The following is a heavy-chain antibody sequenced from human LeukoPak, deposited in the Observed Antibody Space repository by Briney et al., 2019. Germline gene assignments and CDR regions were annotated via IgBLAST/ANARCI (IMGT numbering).Heavy chain of an antibody. CDR3: ARDLGQHGGNLSEYFQH. Sequence: ASVQVSCKASGGTFSSYAISWVRQAPGQGLEWMGGIIPIFGTANYAQKFQGRVTITTDESTSTAYMELSSLSSEDTAVYYCARDLGQHGGNLSEYFQHRGQGTLVTVSS. J-gene: IGHJ1*01. D-gene: IGHD4-23*01. V-gene: IGHV1-69*05. CDR2: IIPIFGTA. CDR1: GGTFSSYA.